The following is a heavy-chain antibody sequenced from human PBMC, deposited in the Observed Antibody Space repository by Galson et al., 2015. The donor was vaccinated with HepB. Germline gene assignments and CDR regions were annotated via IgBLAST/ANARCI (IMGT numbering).Heavy chain of an antibody. D-gene: IGHD3-22*01. CDR2: IYSGGST. CDR3: ARVLLYYYDSSALRDV. CDR1: GFTVSSNY. J-gene: IGHJ6*02. V-gene: IGHV3-53*01. Sequence: SLRLSCAASGFTVSSNYMSWVRQAPGKGLEWVSVIYSGGSTYYADSVKGRFTISRDNSKNTLYLQMNSLRAEDTAVYYCARVLLYYYDSSALRDVWGQGTTVTVSS.